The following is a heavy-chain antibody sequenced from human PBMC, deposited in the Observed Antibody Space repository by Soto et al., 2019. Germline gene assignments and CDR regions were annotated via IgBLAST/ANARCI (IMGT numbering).Heavy chain of an antibody. CDR3: ARGGPVDIVVY. J-gene: IGHJ4*02. D-gene: IGHD2-2*03. V-gene: IGHV4-59*01. CDR2: IYYSGST. Sequence: SETLSLTCTVSGGSISSYYWSWIRQPPGKGLEWIGYIYYSGSTNYNPSLKSRVTISVDTSKNQFSLKLSSVTAADTAVYYCARGGPVDIVVYWGQGTLVTGSS. CDR1: GGSISSYY.